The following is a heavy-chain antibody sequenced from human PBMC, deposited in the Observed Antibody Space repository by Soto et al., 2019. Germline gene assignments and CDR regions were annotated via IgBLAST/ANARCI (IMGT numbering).Heavy chain of an antibody. D-gene: IGHD3-3*01. J-gene: IGHJ4*02. Sequence: GGSLRLSCAASGFTFSSYAMSWVRQAPGKGLEWVSAISGSGGSTYHADSVKGRFTISRDDSKNTLYLQMNSLRAEDTAVYYCAKVPTYDFWSGYRTFDYWGQGTLVTVSS. CDR3: AKVPTYDFWSGYRTFDY. V-gene: IGHV3-23*01. CDR1: GFTFSSYA. CDR2: ISGSGGST.